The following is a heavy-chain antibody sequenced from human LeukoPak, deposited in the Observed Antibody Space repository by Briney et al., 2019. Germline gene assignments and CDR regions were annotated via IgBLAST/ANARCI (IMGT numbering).Heavy chain of an antibody. D-gene: IGHD4-17*01. Sequence: PGGSLRLSCAASQFTFTKYWMNWVRQAPGKGLEWVSSISSNSKYIYYADSVKGRFTISRDNAKNSLYLQMNSLRAEDTAVYYCARAFSTTAFDYWGQGTLVTVSS. CDR2: ISSNSKYI. J-gene: IGHJ4*02. CDR3: ARAFSTTAFDY. CDR1: QFTFTKYW. V-gene: IGHV3-21*01.